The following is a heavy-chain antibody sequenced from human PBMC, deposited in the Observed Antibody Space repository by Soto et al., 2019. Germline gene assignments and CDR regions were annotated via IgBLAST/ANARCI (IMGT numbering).Heavy chain of an antibody. Sequence: SETLSLTCTVSGGSISSYYWSWIRQPPGKGLEWIGYIYYSGSTNYNPSLKSRVTISVDTSKNQFSLKLSSVTAADTAVYYCARLYCGGDCYSGHYYYYMDVWGKGTTVTVSS. CDR3: ARLYCGGDCYSGHYYYYMDV. V-gene: IGHV4-59*01. CDR2: IYYSGST. CDR1: GGSISSYY. D-gene: IGHD2-21*01. J-gene: IGHJ6*03.